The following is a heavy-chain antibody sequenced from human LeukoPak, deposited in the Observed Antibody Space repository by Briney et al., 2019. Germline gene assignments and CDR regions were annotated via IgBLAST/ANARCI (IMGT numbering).Heavy chain of an antibody. CDR3: ARDHVLYGSGSRRFDY. J-gene: IGHJ4*02. D-gene: IGHD3-10*01. CDR2: INPNSGGT. Sequence: ASVKVSCKASGYTFTGYYMHWVRQAPGQGLEWMGWINPNSGGTNYAQKFQGRVTMTRDTSISIAYMELSRLRSDDTAVYYCARDHVLYGSGSRRFDYWGQGTLVTVSS. V-gene: IGHV1-2*02. CDR1: GYTFTGYY.